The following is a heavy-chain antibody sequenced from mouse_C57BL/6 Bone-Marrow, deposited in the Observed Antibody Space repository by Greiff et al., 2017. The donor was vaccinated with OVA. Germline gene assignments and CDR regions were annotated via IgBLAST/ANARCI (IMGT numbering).Heavy chain of an antibody. CDR3: ARDHYGSSPDY. J-gene: IGHJ2*01. V-gene: IGHV5-4*01. CDR2: ISAGGSYT. D-gene: IGHD1-1*01. CDR1: GFTFSSYA. Sequence: EVLLVESGGGLVKPGGSLKLSCAASGFTFSSYAMSWVRQTPDKRLEWVATISAGGSYTYYPDNVKGRFTISRDNAKNNLYLQMSHLKSEDTAMYYCARDHYGSSPDYWGKGTTLTVSS.